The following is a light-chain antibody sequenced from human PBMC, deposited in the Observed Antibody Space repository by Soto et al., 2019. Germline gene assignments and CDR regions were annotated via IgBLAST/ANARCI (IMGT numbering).Light chain of an antibody. V-gene: IGKV3-20*01. Sequence: EIVLTQSPGTLSLSPGERATLSCRASQSVSSSYLAWYQQKPGQAPRLLIYGASSRATGIPDRFSGSGSGTEFTLTISSLQPDDFATYYCQQYISYPKTFGQGTKVDIK. CDR3: QQYISYPKT. CDR1: QSVSSSY. CDR2: GAS. J-gene: IGKJ1*01.